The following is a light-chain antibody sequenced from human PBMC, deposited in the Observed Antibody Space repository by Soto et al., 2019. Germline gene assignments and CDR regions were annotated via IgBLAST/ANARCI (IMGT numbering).Light chain of an antibody. CDR3: ASHTTSNTRV. CDR1: SSDVGAYDY. V-gene: IGLV2-14*03. CDR2: EVS. Sequence: QSVLTQPASVSGSPGQSIAISCTGTSSDVGAYDYVSWYQQHPDKAPKLIIYEVSRRPAGVSNRFSASKYVNTATLTISGLQTEDEADYYCASHTTSNTRVFGTGTKVTVL. J-gene: IGLJ1*01.